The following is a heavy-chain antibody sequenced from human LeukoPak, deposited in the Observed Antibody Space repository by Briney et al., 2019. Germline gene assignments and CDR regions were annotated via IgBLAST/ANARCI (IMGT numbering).Heavy chain of an antibody. CDR1: GGTFSSYA. D-gene: IGHD6-13*01. V-gene: IGHV3-23*01. CDR3: AKDHPYLIAAAEV. J-gene: IGHJ4*02. CDR2: ISGSGGST. Sequence: SCKASGGTFSSYAMSWVRQAPGKGLEWVSAISGSGGSTYYADSVKGRFTISRDNSKNTLYLQMNSLRAEDTAVYYCAKDHPYLIAAAEVWGQGTLVTVSS.